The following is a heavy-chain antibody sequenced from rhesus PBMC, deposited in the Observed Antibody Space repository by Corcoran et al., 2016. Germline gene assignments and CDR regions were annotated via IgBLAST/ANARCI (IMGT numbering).Heavy chain of an antibody. CDR3: ASVTQYYEDDYGYYNYGLDS. D-gene: IGHD3-9*01. Sequence: QVQLQESGPGVVKPSETLSLTCAVSGGSISGYYLWSWIRQPPGKGLEWIGYFYGGSGSTSYNPSHKSRVIISIDTSKDQFSLKLRSVTAADTAVYYCASVTQYYEDDYGYYNYGLDSWGQGVVVTVSS. CDR1: GGSISGYYL. CDR2: FYGGSGST. V-gene: IGHV4-143*01. J-gene: IGHJ6*01.